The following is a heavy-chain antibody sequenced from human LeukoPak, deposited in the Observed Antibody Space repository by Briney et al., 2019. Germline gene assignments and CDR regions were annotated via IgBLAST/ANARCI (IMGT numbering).Heavy chain of an antibody. Sequence: GRSLRLSCAASGFTFSSYAMHWVRQAPGKGLEWVAVISYDGSNKYYADSVKGRFTISRDNSKNTLYPQMNSLRAEDTAVYYCARRPSTAVTTDYWGQGTLVTVSS. CDR3: ARRPSTAVTTDY. D-gene: IGHD4-17*01. CDR1: GFTFSSYA. V-gene: IGHV3-30*01. J-gene: IGHJ4*02. CDR2: ISYDGSNK.